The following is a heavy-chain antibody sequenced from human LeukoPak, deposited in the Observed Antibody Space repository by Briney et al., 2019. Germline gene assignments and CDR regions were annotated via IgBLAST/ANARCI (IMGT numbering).Heavy chain of an antibody. J-gene: IGHJ4*02. D-gene: IGHD1-26*01. CDR1: GFTFSSYG. V-gene: IGHV3-30*18. CDR3: AKAGSYGDLDY. Sequence: PGGSLRLSCAASGFTFSSYGMHWVRQAPGKGLEWVAVISHDGSNKYYADSVKGRFTISRDNSKNTLYLQMNSLRAEDTAVYYCAKAGSYGDLDYWGQGTLVTVSS. CDR2: ISHDGSNK.